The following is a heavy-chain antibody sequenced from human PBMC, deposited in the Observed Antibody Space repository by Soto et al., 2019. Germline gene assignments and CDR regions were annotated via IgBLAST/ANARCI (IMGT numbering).Heavy chain of an antibody. Sequence: QVQLVQSGAEVQKPGASVKVSCKASGYTFTTYDINWVRQATGQGLEWMGWMNPNSGNTGYAQKFQGRVTMTRNTHISTAYMELSSLRSEETAVYYCARGLIVAGVRYCDPWGQGTLVTVSA. CDR1: GYTFTTYD. CDR2: MNPNSGNT. D-gene: IGHD6-13*01. CDR3: ARGLIVAGVRYCDP. J-gene: IGHJ5*02. V-gene: IGHV1-8*01.